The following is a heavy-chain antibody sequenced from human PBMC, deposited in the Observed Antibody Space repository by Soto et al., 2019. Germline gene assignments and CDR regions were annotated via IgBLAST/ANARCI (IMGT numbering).Heavy chain of an antibody. CDR1: GCSLTHIW. V-gene: IGHV5-51*01. CDR3: ARHISNFRYYYYAMDV. CDR2: IDPGHSVT. Sequence: XESLKILCKRCGCSLTHIWTHWVPQMPGKGLEWMGRIDPGHSVTTYTPSFQGHVTITVDKSTSTAYLQWNTLKSSDTAMYYCARHISNFRYYYYAMDVSGQGTTVTVSS. D-gene: IGHD4-4*01. J-gene: IGHJ6*02.